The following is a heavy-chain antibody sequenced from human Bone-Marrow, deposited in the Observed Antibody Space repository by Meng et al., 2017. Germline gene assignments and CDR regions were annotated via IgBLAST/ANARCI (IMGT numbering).Heavy chain of an antibody. Sequence: ASVKVSCKASGYTFTGYYIHWVRQAPGQGLEWMGWINPNTGDTNYSHKFQARVTMTSDTSIRTAYMELSGLRSDDTAVYYCVRVKNIVATIKFFDFWGQGTLVTVSS. CDR1: GYTFTGYY. D-gene: IGHD5-12*01. CDR3: VRVKNIVATIKFFDF. J-gene: IGHJ4*02. V-gene: IGHV1-2*02. CDR2: INPNTGDT.